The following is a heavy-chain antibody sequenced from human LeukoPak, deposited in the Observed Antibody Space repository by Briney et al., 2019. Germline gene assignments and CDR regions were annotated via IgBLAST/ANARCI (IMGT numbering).Heavy chain of an antibody. D-gene: IGHD4/OR15-4a*01. Sequence: ASVKVSCKASGYTFTSYGISWVRQAPGQGVEWMGWISAYNGNTNYAQKLQGRVIMTTDTSTSTAYMELRSLRSDGTAVYHCARDIMVRQQTMGYWGQGTLVTVSS. CDR1: GYTFTSYG. CDR2: ISAYNGNT. J-gene: IGHJ4*02. V-gene: IGHV1-18*01. CDR3: ARDIMVRQQTMGY.